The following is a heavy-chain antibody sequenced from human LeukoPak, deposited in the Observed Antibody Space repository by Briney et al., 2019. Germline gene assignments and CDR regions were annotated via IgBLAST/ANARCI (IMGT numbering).Heavy chain of an antibody. D-gene: IGHD1-26*01. CDR1: GFTFSRDW. CDR3: VKDLMGGSYVSVD. V-gene: IGHV3-74*01. Sequence: PGGTLRLSCAASGFTFSRDWMHWVRQAPGQGLVLVSRMNSDGSTTNYADSVKGRFAISRDNSKNTLYLQMNSLRAEDTAVYYCVKDLMGGSYVSVDWGQGTLATVSS. J-gene: IGHJ4*02. CDR2: MNSDGSTT.